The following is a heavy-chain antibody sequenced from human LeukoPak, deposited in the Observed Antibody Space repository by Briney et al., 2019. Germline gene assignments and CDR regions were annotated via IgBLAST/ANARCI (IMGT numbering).Heavy chain of an antibody. CDR2: ISYDGSNK. D-gene: IGHD2-2*01. CDR1: GFTFSSYA. Sequence: GGSLRLSCAASGFTFSSYAMHWVRQAPGKGLEWVAVISYDGSNKYYADSVKGRFTISRDNSKNTLYLQMNSLRAEDTAVYYCANRALGSTSLDPWGQGTLVTVSS. V-gene: IGHV3-30-3*01. J-gene: IGHJ5*02. CDR3: ANRALGSTSLDP.